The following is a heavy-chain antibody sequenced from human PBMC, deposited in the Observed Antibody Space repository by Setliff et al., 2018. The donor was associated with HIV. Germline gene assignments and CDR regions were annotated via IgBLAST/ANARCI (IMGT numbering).Heavy chain of an antibody. D-gene: IGHD3-10*01. CDR2: IYSSGST. V-gene: IGHV4-61*08. J-gene: IGHJ4*02. CDR3: ARGSLWFGKLHSDY. CDR1: GGFISTGGYY. Sequence: PSETLSLTCTVSGGFISTGGYYWSWIRQPPGKGLEWLGHIYSSGSTNYNPSLKSRVTISVDTSKNQFSLKLYSVTAADTAVYYCARGSLWFGKLHSDYWGQGTLVTVSS.